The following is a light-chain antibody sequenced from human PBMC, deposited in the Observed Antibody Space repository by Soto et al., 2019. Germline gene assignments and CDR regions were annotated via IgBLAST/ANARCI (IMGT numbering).Light chain of an antibody. J-gene: IGLJ3*02. CDR2: EVT. Sequence: QSALTQPPSASGSPGQSVTISCTGTSSDVGGYNYVSWYQQHPGEAPKLMVYEVTKRPSGVPDRFSGSKSGNTASLTVSGLQAEDEADYYCSSYAGSNNLVFGRGTKVTVL. CDR3: SSYAGSNNLV. CDR1: SSDVGGYNY. V-gene: IGLV2-8*01.